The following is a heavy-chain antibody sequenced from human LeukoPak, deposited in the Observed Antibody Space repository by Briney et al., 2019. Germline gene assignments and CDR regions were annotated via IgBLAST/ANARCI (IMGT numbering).Heavy chain of an antibody. CDR3: ARSERITMILGGAFDI. V-gene: IGHV4-59*08. J-gene: IGHJ3*02. CDR2: IYYSGST. Sequence: PSETLSLTCTVSSGSIGSYYWSWIRQPPGKGLEWIGSIYYSGSTNYSPSLKSRVTISVDTSKNQFSLKLSSVTASDTAMYYCARSERITMILGGAFDIWGQGTMVTVSS. CDR1: SGSIGSYY. D-gene: IGHD3-22*01.